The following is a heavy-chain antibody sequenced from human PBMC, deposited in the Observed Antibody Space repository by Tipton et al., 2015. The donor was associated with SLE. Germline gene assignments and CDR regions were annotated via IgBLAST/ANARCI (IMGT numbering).Heavy chain of an antibody. D-gene: IGHD3-9*01. V-gene: IGHV3-48*03. J-gene: IGHJ1*01. CDR1: GFTFSVYE. Sequence: VQLVQSGGGVVQPGRSLRLSCAASGFTFSVYEMHWVRQAPGKGLEWVSYIGSSGKTIQYADSVTGRFTISRDNAKNSLYLQMNTLRAEDTALYYCAKDREVVNGAFDIWGQGTLVTVSS. CDR3: AKDREVVNGAFDI. CDR2: IGSSGKTI.